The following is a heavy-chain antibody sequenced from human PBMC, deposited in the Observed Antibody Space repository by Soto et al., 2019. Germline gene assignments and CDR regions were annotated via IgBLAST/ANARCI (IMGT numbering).Heavy chain of an antibody. D-gene: IGHD1-26*01. CDR3: ARRYGGNFDY. Sequence: SETQSLTCTVSGGSISSYYWSWIRQPPGKGLEWIGYIYYSGSTNYNPSLKSRVTISVDTSKNQFSLKLSSVTAADTAVYYCARRYGGNFDYWGQGTLVTVSS. CDR2: IYYSGST. J-gene: IGHJ4*02. CDR1: GGSISSYY. V-gene: IGHV4-59*01.